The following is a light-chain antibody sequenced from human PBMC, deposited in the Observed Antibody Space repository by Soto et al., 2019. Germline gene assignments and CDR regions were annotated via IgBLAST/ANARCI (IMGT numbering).Light chain of an antibody. CDR3: QTWGSGIVV. J-gene: IGLJ2*01. V-gene: IGLV4-69*01. CDR2: LNSDGSH. CDR1: SGHSNYA. Sequence: QPVLTQSPSASASLGASVKLTCILSSGHSNYAIAWHQQQSEKGPRYLMNLNSDGSHSKGDGIPDRFSGSSSGAERYLTISSLQSEDEADYYCQTWGSGIVVFGGGTKVTVL.